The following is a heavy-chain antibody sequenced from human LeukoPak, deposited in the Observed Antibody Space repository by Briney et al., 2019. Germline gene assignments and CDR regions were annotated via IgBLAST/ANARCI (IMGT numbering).Heavy chain of an antibody. Sequence: GGSLRLSCAASGFTFSSYWMTWVRQAPGKGLEWVANIKEDGSKKYFMNSVKGRFSISRDNADRSLYLQMNNLRVDDTAAYYCARVVDGWGANWYFDIWGRGTLVTVSS. D-gene: IGHD1-26*01. V-gene: IGHV3-7*03. CDR2: IKEDGSKK. J-gene: IGHJ2*01. CDR3: ARVVDGWGANWYFDI. CDR1: GFTFSSYW.